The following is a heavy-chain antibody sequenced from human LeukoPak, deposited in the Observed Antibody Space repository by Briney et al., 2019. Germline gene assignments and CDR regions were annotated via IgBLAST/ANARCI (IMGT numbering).Heavy chain of an antibody. V-gene: IGHV4-31*03. CDR2: IYYSGST. CDR3: ARLSRTIPYGMDV. Sequence: PSQTLSLTCTVSGGSITSGGYYWSWIRQHPGKGLEWIGYIYYSGSTYYNPSLKSRVTISVDTSKNQFSLKLSSVTAADTAVYYCARLSRTIPYGMDVWGQGTTVTVSS. J-gene: IGHJ6*02. CDR1: GGSITSGGYY. D-gene: IGHD2-2*02.